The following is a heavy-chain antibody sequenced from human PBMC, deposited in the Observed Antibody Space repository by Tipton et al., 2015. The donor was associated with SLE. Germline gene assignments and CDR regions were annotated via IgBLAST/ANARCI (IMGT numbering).Heavy chain of an antibody. J-gene: IGHJ4*02. CDR2: IYYSGST. CDR3: ARGLGATTYFDY. V-gene: IGHV4-59*01. CDR1: GGSISSYY. Sequence: TLSLTCTVSGGSISSYYWSWIRQPPGKGLEWIGYIYYSGSTNYNPSLKSRVTISVDTSKNQFSLKLSSVTAADTAVYYCARGLGATTYFDYWGQGTLVTVSS. D-gene: IGHD1-26*01.